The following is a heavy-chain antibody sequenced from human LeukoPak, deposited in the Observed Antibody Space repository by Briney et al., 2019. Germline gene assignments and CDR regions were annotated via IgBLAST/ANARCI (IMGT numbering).Heavy chain of an antibody. D-gene: IGHD3-10*01. CDR2: IIPIFGTA. J-gene: IGHJ4*02. CDR3: ARDSYYYGSGSYYIFDY. Sequence: SVKVSCKASGGTFSSYAISWVRQAPGQGLEWMGRIIPIFGTANYAQKFQGRVTITADKSTSTAYMELSSLRSEDTAVYYCARDSYYYGSGSYYIFDYWGQGTLVTVSS. CDR1: GGTFSSYA. V-gene: IGHV1-69*06.